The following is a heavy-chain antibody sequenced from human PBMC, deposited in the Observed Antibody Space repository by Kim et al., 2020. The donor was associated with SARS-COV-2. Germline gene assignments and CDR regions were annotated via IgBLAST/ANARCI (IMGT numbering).Heavy chain of an antibody. CDR1: GFTFSLYA. J-gene: IGHJ6*02. D-gene: IGHD3-10*01. CDR2: ISYDGSDK. V-gene: IGHV3-30*04. Sequence: GGSLRLYCAASGFTFSLYAIHWVRQAPGKGLEWVAVISYDGSDKRYADSVKGRFTMSRDNSQNTVFLEMSSLRAEDTAVYFCARDQIEGVHKFYFAMDVWGQGTTVTVSS. CDR3: ARDQIEGVHKFYFAMDV.